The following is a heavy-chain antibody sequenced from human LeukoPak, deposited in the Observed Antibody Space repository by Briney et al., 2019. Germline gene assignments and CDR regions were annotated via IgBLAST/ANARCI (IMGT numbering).Heavy chain of an antibody. CDR1: GFTFSSYE. CDR2: ISSSGNAI. J-gene: IGHJ4*02. D-gene: IGHD2-15*01. CDR3: ARRYCSGGGCRFDY. Sequence: PGGSLRLSCAASGFTFSSYELNWVRQAPGKGLEWVSHISSSGNAIYYADSVRDRFTISRDNAKNSLYLHMNSLRAEDTAVYYCARRYCSGGGCRFDYWGQGTLVTVSS. V-gene: IGHV3-48*03.